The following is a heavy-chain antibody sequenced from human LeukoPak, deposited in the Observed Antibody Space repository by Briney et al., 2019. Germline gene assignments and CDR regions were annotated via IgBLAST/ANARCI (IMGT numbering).Heavy chain of an antibody. J-gene: IGHJ3*02. V-gene: IGHV4-39*01. CDR2: IYYSGST. CDR3: ARRLSEYYDILTHPFAFDI. CDR1: GGSISSSSYY. Sequence: SETLSLTCTVSGGSISSSSYYWGWIRQPPGKGLEWIGSIYYSGSTYYNPSLKSRVTISVDTSKNPFSLKLSSVTAADTAVYYCARRLSEYYDILTHPFAFDIWGQGTMVTVSS. D-gene: IGHD3-9*01.